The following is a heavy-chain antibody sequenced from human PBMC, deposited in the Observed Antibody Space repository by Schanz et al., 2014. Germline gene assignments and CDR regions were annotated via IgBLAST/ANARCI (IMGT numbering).Heavy chain of an antibody. CDR2: ISASGGST. Sequence: EVQLVESGGGLVQPGGSLRLSCAASGFNFRSYPMSWVRQAPGKGLEWVSAISASGGSTYYADSVKGRFTISRDNSKNTLYVQMNSLRIEDTAVYYCAKEGAGSYCFDNWGRGTLVTVSS. CDR1: GFNFRSYP. J-gene: IGHJ4*02. CDR3: AKEGAGSYCFDN. V-gene: IGHV3-23*04. D-gene: IGHD3-10*01.